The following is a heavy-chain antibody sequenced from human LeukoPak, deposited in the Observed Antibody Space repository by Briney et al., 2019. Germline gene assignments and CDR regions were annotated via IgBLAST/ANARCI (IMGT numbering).Heavy chain of an antibody. D-gene: IGHD6-19*01. CDR3: AKGTGYSSGSVDY. CDR2: ISWNSGTI. CDR1: GFTFDDFG. J-gene: IGHJ4*02. Sequence: PGGSLRLSCAASGFTFDDFGMHWVRQGPGKGLECVSGISWNSGTIGYADSVKGRFTISRDNAKNSLYLQMNSLRAEDTALYYCAKGTGYSSGSVDYWGQGTLVTVSS. V-gene: IGHV3-9*01.